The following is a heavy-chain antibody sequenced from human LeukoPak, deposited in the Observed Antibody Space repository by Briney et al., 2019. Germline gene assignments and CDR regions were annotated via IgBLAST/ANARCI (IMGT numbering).Heavy chain of an antibody. J-gene: IGHJ4*02. CDR3: ARLTAIPSYFDY. V-gene: IGHV3-53*01. CDR1: GFTVSSNY. D-gene: IGHD2-21*02. Sequence: GGSLRLSGAASGFTVSSNYMSWVRQAPGKGLEWVSVIYSGGSTYYADSVKGRFTISRDNSKNTLYLQMNSLRAEDTAAYYCARLTAIPSYFDYWGQGTLVTVSS. CDR2: IYSGGST.